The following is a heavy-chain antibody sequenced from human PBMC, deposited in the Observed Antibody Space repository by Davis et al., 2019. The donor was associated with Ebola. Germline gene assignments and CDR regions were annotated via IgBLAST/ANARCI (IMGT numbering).Heavy chain of an antibody. J-gene: IGHJ6*02. D-gene: IGHD3-16*01. Sequence: ASVKVSCKASGYTFTSYGIRWVRQAPGQGLEWMGWINAYNGNTNYAQKLQGRVTMTTDTSTSTAYMELRGLRSDDPAVYYCWGWGGMENGMDVWGQGTTVTVSS. CDR2: INAYNGNT. V-gene: IGHV1-18*01. CDR3: WGWGGMENGMDV. CDR1: GYTFTSYG.